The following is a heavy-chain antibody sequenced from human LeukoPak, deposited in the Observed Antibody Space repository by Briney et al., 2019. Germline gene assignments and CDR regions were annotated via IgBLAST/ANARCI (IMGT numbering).Heavy chain of an antibody. J-gene: IGHJ4*02. CDR1: GYIIDTFY. V-gene: IGHV1-46*02. Sequence: ASVKVSCKASGYIIDTFYIDWVRQAPGQGLEWMGRINPSGGSTSYAQNFQDRVTMTSDTSTSTSTSTVYMELSSLRSEDTAVYYCARVSRDGYYSFDYWGQGTLVTVSS. D-gene: IGHD5-24*01. CDR3: ARVSRDGYYSFDY. CDR2: INPSGGST.